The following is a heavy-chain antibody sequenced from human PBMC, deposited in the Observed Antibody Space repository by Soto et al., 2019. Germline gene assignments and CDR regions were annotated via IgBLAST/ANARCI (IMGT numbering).Heavy chain of an antibody. Sequence: GGSLRLSCAASGFTFSSYGMHWVRQAPGKGLEWVAVIWYDGSNKYYADSVKGRFTISRDNSKNTLYLQMNSLRAEDTAVYYCARGSDIVVVPAAPPAKYYYYMDVWGKGTTVTVSS. V-gene: IGHV3-33*01. J-gene: IGHJ6*03. CDR1: GFTFSSYG. CDR3: ARGSDIVVVPAAPPAKYYYYMDV. D-gene: IGHD2-2*01. CDR2: IWYDGSNK.